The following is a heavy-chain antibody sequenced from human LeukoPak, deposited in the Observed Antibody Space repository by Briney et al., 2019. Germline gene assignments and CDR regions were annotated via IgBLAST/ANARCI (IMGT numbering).Heavy chain of an antibody. CDR1: GFTFSSYS. CDR2: ISSSSSTI. Sequence: GGSLRLSCAASGFTFSSYSMNWVRQAPGKGLEWVSYISSSSSTIYYADSVKGRLTISRDNAKNSLYLQMNSLRAEDTAVYYCARDCLTMVRGVVVTSYYYYMDVWGKGTTVTVSS. V-gene: IGHV3-48*01. CDR3: ARDCLTMVRGVVVTSYYYYMDV. D-gene: IGHD3-10*01. J-gene: IGHJ6*03.